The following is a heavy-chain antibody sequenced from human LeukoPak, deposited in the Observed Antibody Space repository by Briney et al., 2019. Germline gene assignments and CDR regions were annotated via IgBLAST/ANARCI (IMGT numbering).Heavy chain of an antibody. CDR2: IYYSGST. CDR1: GGSISSYY. V-gene: IGHV4-59*01. J-gene: IGHJ4*02. D-gene: IGHD6-19*01. CDR3: ARAQWLVQTFDY. Sequence: SETLSLTCTVSGGSISSYYRSWIRQPPGKGLEWIGYIYYSGSTNYNPSLKSRVTISVDTSKNQFSLKLSSVTAADTAVYYCARAQWLVQTFDYWGQGTLVTVSS.